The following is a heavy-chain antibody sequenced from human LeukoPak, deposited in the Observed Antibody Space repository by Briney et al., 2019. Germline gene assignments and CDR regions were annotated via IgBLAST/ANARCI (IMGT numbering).Heavy chain of an antibody. V-gene: IGHV7-4-1*02. CDR2: INTNTGNP. J-gene: IGHJ6*02. D-gene: IGHD2-15*01. CDR1: GYIFTIYA. CDR3: ARDCSGGSCPPPYGMDV. Sequence: GASVKVSCKASGYIFTIYAVNWVRQAPGQGLEWMGWINTNTGNPTYAQGFTGRFVFSLDTSVSTAYLQISSLKAEDTAVYYCARDCSGGSCPPPYGMDVWGQGTTVIVSS.